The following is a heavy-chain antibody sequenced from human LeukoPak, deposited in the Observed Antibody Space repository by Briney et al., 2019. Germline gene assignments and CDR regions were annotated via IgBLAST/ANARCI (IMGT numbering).Heavy chain of an antibody. Sequence: ASVKVSCKASGYTFTNYGISWVRQASGQGLEWMGWISAYNGYTKYAQKFQGRVTMTTDTSTSTAYMELRSLRSDDTAVYYCARGFPSRRDYDSSGYYSYYFDYWGQGTLVTVSS. CDR1: GYTFTNYG. CDR2: ISAYNGYT. D-gene: IGHD3-22*01. J-gene: IGHJ4*02. V-gene: IGHV1-18*01. CDR3: ARGFPSRRDYDSSGYYSYYFDY.